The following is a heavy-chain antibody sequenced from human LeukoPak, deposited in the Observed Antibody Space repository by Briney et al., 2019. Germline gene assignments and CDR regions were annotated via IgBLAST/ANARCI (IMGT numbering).Heavy chain of an antibody. CDR2: INPNSGGT. CDR3: ARDLYSGSYFYYFDY. V-gene: IGHV1-2*06. Sequence: ASVEGSCKASGYTFTGYYMHWVRQAPGQGLEWMGRINPNSGGTNYAQKFQGRVTMTRDTSISTAYMELSRLRSDDTAVYYCARDLYSGSYFYYFDYWGQGTLVTVSS. J-gene: IGHJ4*02. CDR1: GYTFTGYY. D-gene: IGHD1-26*01.